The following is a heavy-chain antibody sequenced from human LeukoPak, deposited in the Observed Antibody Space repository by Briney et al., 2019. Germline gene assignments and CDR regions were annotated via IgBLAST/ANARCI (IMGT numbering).Heavy chain of an antibody. CDR1: GFTFSSYS. V-gene: IGHV3-48*01. CDR3: VRDRGQFSRRNFDY. J-gene: IGHJ4*02. D-gene: IGHD3-3*01. Sequence: PGGSLRLSCAASGFTFSSYSMNWVRQAPGKGLEWVSYISSSGTTIYYADSVKGRFTISRDNAKNSLYLQTNSLRAEDTAVYYCVRDRGQFSRRNFDYWGQGTLVTVSS. CDR2: ISSSGTTI.